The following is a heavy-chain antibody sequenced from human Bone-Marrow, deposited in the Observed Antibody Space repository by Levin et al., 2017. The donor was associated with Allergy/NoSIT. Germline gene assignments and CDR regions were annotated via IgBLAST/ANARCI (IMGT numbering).Heavy chain of an antibody. J-gene: IGHJ6*02. CDR1: GFTFSSYA. D-gene: IGHD2-15*01. V-gene: IGHV3-23*01. Sequence: GESLKISCAASGFTFSSYAMSWVRQAPGKGLEWVSAISGSGGSTYYADSVKGRFTISRDNSKNTLYLQMNSLRAEDTAVYYCAKDIVDCSGGSCYLYYYYYGMDVWGQGTTVTVSS. CDR3: AKDIVDCSGGSCYLYYYYYGMDV. CDR2: ISGSGGST.